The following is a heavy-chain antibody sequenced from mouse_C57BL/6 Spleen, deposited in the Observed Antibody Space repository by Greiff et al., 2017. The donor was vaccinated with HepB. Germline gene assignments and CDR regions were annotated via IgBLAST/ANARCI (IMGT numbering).Heavy chain of an antibody. J-gene: IGHJ3*01. CDR3: TRYISDFPRFAY. Sequence: QVQLQQSGAELVRPGASVTLSCKASGYTFTDYEMHWVKQTPVHGLEWIGAIDPETGGTAYNQKFKGKAILTADKSSSTAYMELRSLTSEDSAVYYCTRYISDFPRFAYWGQGTLVTVSA. CDR2: IDPETGGT. V-gene: IGHV1-15*01. D-gene: IGHD6-2*01. CDR1: GYTFTDYE.